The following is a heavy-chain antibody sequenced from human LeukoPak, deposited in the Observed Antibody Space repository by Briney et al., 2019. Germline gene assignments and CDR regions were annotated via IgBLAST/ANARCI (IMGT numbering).Heavy chain of an antibody. CDR2: ISSSSSTI. V-gene: IGHV3-48*04. D-gene: IGHD1-26*01. Sequence: GGSLRLSCAASGFTFSSYSMNWVRQAPGKGLEWVSYISSSSSTIYYADSVKGRFTISRDNAKNSLYLQMNSLRAEDTAVYYCATMGDSGSYSDDYWGQGTLVTVSS. CDR1: GFTFSSYS. CDR3: ATMGDSGSYSDDY. J-gene: IGHJ4*02.